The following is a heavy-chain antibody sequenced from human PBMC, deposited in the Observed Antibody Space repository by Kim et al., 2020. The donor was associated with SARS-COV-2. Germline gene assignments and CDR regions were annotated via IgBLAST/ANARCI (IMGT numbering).Heavy chain of an antibody. CDR1: GYTFTSYG. Sequence: ASVKVSCKASGYTFTSYGISWVRQAPGQGLEWMGWISAYNGNTNYAQKLQGRVTMTTDTSTSTAFMELRSLRSDDTAVYYCARDGDYYDSSGYYLEAFDIWGQGTMVTVSS. V-gene: IGHV1-18*01. D-gene: IGHD3-22*01. CDR3: ARDGDYYDSSGYYLEAFDI. J-gene: IGHJ3*02. CDR2: ISAYNGNT.